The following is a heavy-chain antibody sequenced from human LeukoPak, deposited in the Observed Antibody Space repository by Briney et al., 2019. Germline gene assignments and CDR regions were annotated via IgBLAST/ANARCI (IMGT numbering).Heavy chain of an antibody. CDR2: ISAYNGNT. D-gene: IGHD3-22*01. CDR1: DYTFTNYG. CDR3: ARDYYDSSGYYYVFAY. V-gene: IGHV1-18*01. Sequence: ASVKVSCKASDYTFTNYGISWMRQAPGQGFEWMGWISAYNGNTNQAQKLQGRVTMTTDTSTRTAYMELRSLRSDDTAVYYCARDYYDSSGYYYVFAYWGQGTLVTVSS. J-gene: IGHJ4*02.